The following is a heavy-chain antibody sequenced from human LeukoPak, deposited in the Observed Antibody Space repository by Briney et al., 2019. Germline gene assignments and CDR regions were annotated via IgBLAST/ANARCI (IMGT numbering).Heavy chain of an antibody. CDR3: ARALITSPFYFDY. V-gene: IGHV3-20*04. D-gene: IGHD2-2*01. J-gene: IGHJ4*02. Sequence: GGSLRLSCTASGFAFDEHGMSWVRQVPGKGLEWVSGINWSGGSTGYADPLRGRFTISRDNAKSSLYLQMDSLRAEDTALYYCARALITSPFYFDYWGQGTLVTV. CDR1: GFAFDEHG. CDR2: INWSGGST.